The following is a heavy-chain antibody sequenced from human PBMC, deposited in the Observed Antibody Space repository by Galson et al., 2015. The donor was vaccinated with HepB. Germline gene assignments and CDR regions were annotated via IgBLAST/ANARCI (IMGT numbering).Heavy chain of an antibody. V-gene: IGHV3-33*08. CDR2: IWYDGSNK. D-gene: IGHD6-13*01. CDR1: GFTFSSYG. Sequence: SLRLSCAASGFTFSSYGMHWVRQAPGKGLEWVAVIWYDGSNKYYADSVKGRFTISRDNSKNTLYLQMNSLRAEDTAAYYCARDLDLEAAAGPFDYWGQGTLVTVSS. CDR3: ARDLDLEAAAGPFDY. J-gene: IGHJ4*02.